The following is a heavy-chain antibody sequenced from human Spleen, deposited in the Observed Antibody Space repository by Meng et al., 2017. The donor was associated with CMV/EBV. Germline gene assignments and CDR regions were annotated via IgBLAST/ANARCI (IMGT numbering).Heavy chain of an antibody. J-gene: IGHJ4*02. CDR2: IYCTGNT. V-gene: IGHV4-61*08. CDR1: GGSVSSGGFY. Sequence: GSLRLSCTVSGGSVSSGGFYWSWIRQPPGKGLERIEYIYCTGNTNYNPSLKSRVTISVDTSKNQFSLKLSSVTAADTAVYYCARDTGTTVWSHWGQGTLVTVSS. D-gene: IGHD1-7*01. CDR3: ARDTGTTVWSH.